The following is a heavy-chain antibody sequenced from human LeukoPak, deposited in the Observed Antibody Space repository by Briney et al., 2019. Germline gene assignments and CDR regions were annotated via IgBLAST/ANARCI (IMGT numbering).Heavy chain of an antibody. J-gene: IGHJ4*02. CDR2: ISGSGGTT. CDR1: GFTFSGST. Sequence: PGGSLRLSCAASGFTFSGSTMSWVRQAPGKRLEWVSGISGSGGTTRHADSVRGRFTISRDNSKNTLYLQMNSLRAEDTAVYYCAKDRGIVVVPTLFDYWGQGTLVTVSS. CDR3: AKDRGIVVVPTLFDY. D-gene: IGHD2-2*01. V-gene: IGHV3-23*01.